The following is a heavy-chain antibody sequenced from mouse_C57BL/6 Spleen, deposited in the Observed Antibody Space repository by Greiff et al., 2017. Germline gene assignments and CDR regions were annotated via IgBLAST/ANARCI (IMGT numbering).Heavy chain of an antibody. Sequence: QVQLKESGAELARPGASVKLSCKASGYTFTSYGISWVKQRTGQGLEWIGEIYPRSGNTYYNEKFKGKATLTADKSSSTAYMELRSLTSEDSAVYFCARCLTTVVAQGYWGQGTTLTVSS. CDR2: IYPRSGNT. CDR3: ARCLTTVVAQGY. CDR1: GYTFTSYG. D-gene: IGHD1-1*01. V-gene: IGHV1-81*01. J-gene: IGHJ2*01.